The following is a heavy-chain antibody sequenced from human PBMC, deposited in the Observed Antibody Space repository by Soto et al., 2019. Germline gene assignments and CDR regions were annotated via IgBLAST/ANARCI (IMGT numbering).Heavy chain of an antibody. V-gene: IGHV1-18*01. Sequence: QIQLVQSGTEVKKPGATVRVSCKASGYTFISYGISWVRQAPGQGLEWMGWISTYNVNTNYAQKFQGRVTMATETSTSTAHMELRSLRPDDTAVYYCAIAGYSTSWLGLLGTGAHGVEIDYWGQGTQVTVSS. CDR3: AIAGYSTSWLGLLGTGAHGVEIDY. D-gene: IGHD6-13*01. CDR2: ISTYNVNT. J-gene: IGHJ4*02. CDR1: GYTFISYG.